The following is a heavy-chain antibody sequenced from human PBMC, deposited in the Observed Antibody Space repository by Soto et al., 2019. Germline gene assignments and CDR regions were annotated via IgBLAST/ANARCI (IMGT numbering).Heavy chain of an antibody. CDR2: IIPILTIT. J-gene: IGHJ6*02. CDR1: GGTFSSYT. V-gene: IGHV1-69*02. CDR3: ARRRYCGADCYKYYYFGMDV. Sequence: QVQLVQSGAEVKKPGSSVRLSCTASGGTFSSYTLSWVRQAPGQGLEWMGRIIPILTITDYAQKFRGRLPITADKSSSTAYMELSGLRSEDTAVYYCARRRYCGADCYKYYYFGMDVWGQGTTVTVSS. D-gene: IGHD2-21*02.